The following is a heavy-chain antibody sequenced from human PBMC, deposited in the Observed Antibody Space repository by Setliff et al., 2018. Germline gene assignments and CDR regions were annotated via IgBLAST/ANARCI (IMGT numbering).Heavy chain of an antibody. CDR3: ARLPGYCNGGNCYGYYTFDI. J-gene: IGHJ3*02. CDR2: IYSSGST. V-gene: IGHV4-39*01. D-gene: IGHD2-15*01. Sequence: SETLSLTCSVSGGSISSGNYYWAWTRQPAGKGLEWIASIYSSGSTHYNPSLKSRVSISLDTSKNQFSLRLTSVTAADTAVYYCARLPGYCNGGNCYGYYTFDIWGQGTMGTVSS. CDR1: GGSISSGNYY.